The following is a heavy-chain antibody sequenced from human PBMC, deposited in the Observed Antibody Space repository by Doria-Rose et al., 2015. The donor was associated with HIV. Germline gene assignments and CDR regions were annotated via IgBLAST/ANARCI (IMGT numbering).Heavy chain of an antibody. CDR1: GVSLSSPGMG. D-gene: IGHD6-13*01. CDR3: ARIKSSRWYHKYYFDF. J-gene: IGHJ4*02. CDR2: IFTADGR. Sequence: QITLKESGPVLVKPTETLTLTCTVSGVSLSSPGMGVSWIRQPPGKALEWLANIFTADGRSYKASLKSRLTISRGTSKSQVVLTMTDMDPVDTATYYCARIKSSRWYHKYYFDFWGQGTLVIVSA. V-gene: IGHV2-26*01.